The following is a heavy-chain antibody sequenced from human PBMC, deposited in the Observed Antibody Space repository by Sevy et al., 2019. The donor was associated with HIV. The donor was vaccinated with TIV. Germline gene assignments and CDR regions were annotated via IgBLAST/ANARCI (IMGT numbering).Heavy chain of an antibody. V-gene: IGHV4-39*01. CDR3: ARNSTGHSFDY. CDR2: VYYSGST. D-gene: IGHD3-22*01. Sequence: SETLSLTCTVSGGSMSGSHYYWGWIRRPPGKGLEWIGSVYYSGSTHYNPSLKSRVTISVDTSKSLLSLELTSVIAPDWAVYYCARNSTGHSFDYWGHGTLVTVSS. CDR1: GGSMSGSHYY. J-gene: IGHJ4*01.